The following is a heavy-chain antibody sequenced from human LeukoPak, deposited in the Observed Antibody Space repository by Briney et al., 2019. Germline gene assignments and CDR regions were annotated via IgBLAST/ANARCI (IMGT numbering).Heavy chain of an antibody. J-gene: IGHJ4*02. CDR1: RFTFSSYS. D-gene: IGHD4-17*01. CDR2: TSSSSSMI. V-gene: IGHV3-48*02. Sequence: GGSLRLSCAASRFTFSSYSMNWVRQAPGKGLEWVSYTSSSSSMIYYADSVKGRFTISRDNAKNSLYLQMKRLRDEDTAIYYCARDYGDLPARVPYFDYWGQGTLVTVSS. CDR3: ARDYGDLPARVPYFDY.